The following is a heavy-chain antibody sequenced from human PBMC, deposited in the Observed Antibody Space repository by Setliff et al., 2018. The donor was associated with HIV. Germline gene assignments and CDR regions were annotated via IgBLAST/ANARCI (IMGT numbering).Heavy chain of an antibody. CDR1: GFTFSSYA. J-gene: IGHJ1*01. V-gene: IGHV3-23*01. D-gene: IGHD3-16*02. Sequence: PGGSLRLSCAASGFTFSSYAMSWVRQAPGKGLEWVSTISGGGGSTYYADSVKGRFTISRDNDQNSLYLQMSSLTAGDTAMYYCTREPTRYTNSPRGRYFKYWGQGTLVTVPQ. CDR2: ISGGGGST. CDR3: TREPTRYTNSPRGRYFKY.